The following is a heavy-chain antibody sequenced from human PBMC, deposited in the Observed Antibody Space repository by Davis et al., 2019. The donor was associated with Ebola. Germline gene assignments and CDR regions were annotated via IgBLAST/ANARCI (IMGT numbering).Heavy chain of an antibody. CDR3: ARVSTVTTKSTYYGMDV. Sequence: SVQVSCKASGGIFSSYAISWVRQAPGQRLEWMGWINAGNGNTKYSQKFQGRVTITRDTSASTAYMELSSLRSEDTAVYYCARVSTVTTKSTYYGMDVWGQGTTVTVSS. CDR2: INAGNGNT. D-gene: IGHD4-17*01. CDR1: GGIFSSYA. J-gene: IGHJ6*02. V-gene: IGHV1-3*01.